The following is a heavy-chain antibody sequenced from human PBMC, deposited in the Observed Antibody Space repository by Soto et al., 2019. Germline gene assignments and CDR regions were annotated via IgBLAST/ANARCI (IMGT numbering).Heavy chain of an antibody. CDR2: IYYSGST. V-gene: IGHV4-39*01. Sequence: SATLSLTCTVSGDPVDSVDYYWGWIRQPPGKGLEWIANIYYSGSTYYNPSLKSRVTISVETSKSQFSLKLSSVTAADTAVYYCAGGDYYHSSGYYFYYYTMDVWGQGTMVTVSS. D-gene: IGHD3-22*01. CDR3: AGGDYYHSSGYYFYYYTMDV. CDR1: GDPVDSVDYY. J-gene: IGHJ6*02.